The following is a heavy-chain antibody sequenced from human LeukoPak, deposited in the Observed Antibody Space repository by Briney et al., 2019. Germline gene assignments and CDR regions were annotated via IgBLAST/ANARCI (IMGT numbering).Heavy chain of an antibody. J-gene: IGHJ6*03. V-gene: IGHV3-30*02. Sequence: GGSLRLSCAASGFMSSSYGMHWVRQAPGKGLEWVAFIRYDGSNKYYADSVKGRFTISRDNSKNTLYLQMNSLRAEDTAVYYCAKDDSGSYYPYYYYMDVWGKGTTVTISS. D-gene: IGHD1-26*01. CDR2: IRYDGSNK. CDR3: AKDDSGSYYPYYYYMDV. CDR1: GFMSSSYG.